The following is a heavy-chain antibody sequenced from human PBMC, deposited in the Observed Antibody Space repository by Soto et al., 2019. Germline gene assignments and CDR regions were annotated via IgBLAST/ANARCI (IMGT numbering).Heavy chain of an antibody. CDR1: GGSISSSSYY. V-gene: IGHV4-39*01. CDR2: IYYSGST. D-gene: IGHD5-18*01. Sequence: SETLSLTCTVSGGSISSSSYYWGWIRQPPGKGLEWIGSIYYSGSTYYNPSLKSRVTISVDTSKNQFSLKLSSVTAADTAVYYCARCGYSYGTFYYYYGMDVWGQGTTVTVSS. J-gene: IGHJ6*02. CDR3: ARCGYSYGTFYYYYGMDV.